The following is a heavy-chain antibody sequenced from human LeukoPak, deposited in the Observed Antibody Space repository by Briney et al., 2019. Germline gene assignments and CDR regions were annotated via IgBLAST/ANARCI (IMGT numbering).Heavy chain of an antibody. CDR3: AIIGAAVRQ. J-gene: IGHJ4*02. CDR2: IGYDGSNK. Sequence: GGSLRLSCAASGFSIRNYGMHWVRQAPDKGLEWVAFIGYDGSNKYYADPVKGRFTISRDNSKNTLSLQMNNLRADDTAVYYCAIIGAAVRQGGQGTLVTVSS. CDR1: GFSIRNYG. V-gene: IGHV3-30*02. D-gene: IGHD2-15*01.